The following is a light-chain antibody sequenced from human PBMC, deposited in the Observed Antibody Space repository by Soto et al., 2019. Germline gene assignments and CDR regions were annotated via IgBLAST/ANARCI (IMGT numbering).Light chain of an antibody. CDR3: QQYGSSTGLT. CDR1: QSVSSSY. CDR2: GAS. Sequence: EIVLTQSPGTLSLSPGERATLSCRASQSVSSSYLARYQQKPGQAPRLLIYGASSRATGIPDRFSGSGSGTDFTLTISRREPEDFAVYYCQQYGSSTGLTFGGGTKVEIK. J-gene: IGKJ4*01. V-gene: IGKV3-20*01.